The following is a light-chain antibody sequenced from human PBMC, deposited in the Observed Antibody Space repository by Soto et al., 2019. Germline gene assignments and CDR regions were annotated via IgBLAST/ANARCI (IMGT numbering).Light chain of an antibody. J-gene: IGLJ2*01. Sequence: QSVLTQSPSASASLGASVKLTCTLSSGHSTYAIAWHQQQPEKGPRYLMKVNSDGSHSMGDGIPDRFSGSSSGAERYLTISSLQSEDEADYYCQTWGTGIVLFGGGTKLTVL. CDR2: VNSDGSH. CDR3: QTWGTGIVL. V-gene: IGLV4-69*01. CDR1: SGHSTYA.